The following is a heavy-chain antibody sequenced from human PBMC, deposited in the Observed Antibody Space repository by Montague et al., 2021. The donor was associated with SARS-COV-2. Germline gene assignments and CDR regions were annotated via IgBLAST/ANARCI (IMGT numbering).Heavy chain of an antibody. V-gene: IGHV4-39*01. CDR1: GGSISSSSYY. J-gene: IGHJ4*02. Sequence: SETLSLTCTVSGGSISSSSYYWGWIRQPPGQGLEWIGSIYYSGSTYYNPSLKRRVTISVDTSKNQFSLKLSAVTAADTAVYYCARREDYYGSGSYPNWGQGALVTVSS. CDR3: ARREDYYGSGSYPN. CDR2: IYYSGST. D-gene: IGHD3-10*01.